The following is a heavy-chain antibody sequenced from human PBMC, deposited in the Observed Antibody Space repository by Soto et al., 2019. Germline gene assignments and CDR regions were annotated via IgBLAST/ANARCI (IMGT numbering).Heavy chain of an antibody. Sequence: QVQLVQSGAEVKKPGASVKVSCKASGYTFTSYGISWVRQAPGQGLEWMGWISAYNGNTNYAQKLQGRVTMTTDTTTSTAYMKRRSERSDDTAVYYCESSIHDYGDYLDYWGQGTLVTLSS. CDR1: GYTFTSYG. D-gene: IGHD4-17*01. CDR2: ISAYNGNT. J-gene: IGHJ4*02. CDR3: ESSIHDYGDYLDY. V-gene: IGHV1-18*01.